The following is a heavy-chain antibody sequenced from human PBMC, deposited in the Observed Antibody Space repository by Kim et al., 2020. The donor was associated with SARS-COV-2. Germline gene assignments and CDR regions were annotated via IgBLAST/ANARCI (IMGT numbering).Heavy chain of an antibody. CDR1: GFSLSTSGVG. V-gene: IGHV2-5*02. J-gene: IGHJ4*02. CDR3: AHNLYVWGSYRKGSPGYFDY. CDR2: IYWDDDK. Sequence: SGPTLVNPTQTLTLTCTFSGFSLSTSGVGVGWIRQPPGKALEWLALIYWDDDKRYSPSLKSRLTITKDTSKNQVVLTMTNMDPVDTATYYCAHNLYVWGSYRKGSPGYFDYWGQGTLVTVSS. D-gene: IGHD3-16*02.